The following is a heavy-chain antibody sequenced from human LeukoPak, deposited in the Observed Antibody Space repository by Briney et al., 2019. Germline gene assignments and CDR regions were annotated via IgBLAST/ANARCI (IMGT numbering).Heavy chain of an antibody. V-gene: IGHV3-30*02. D-gene: IGHD3-22*01. CDR2: THSDGSKK. CDR1: GFTFSSYT. CDR3: AKEPTSRGYNDIDY. Sequence: PGGSLRLSCAASGFTFSSYTMHWVRQAPGKGLEWAACTHSDGSKKYYADSVKGRFTISRDNSKNTLSLQMNSLRAEDTAVHYCAKEPTSRGYNDIDYWGQGTLVTVSS. J-gene: IGHJ4*02.